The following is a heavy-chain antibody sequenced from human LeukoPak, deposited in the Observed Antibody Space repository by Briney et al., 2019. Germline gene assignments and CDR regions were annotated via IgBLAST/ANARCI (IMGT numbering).Heavy chain of an antibody. Sequence: GGSLRLSCAASGFTFSSYAVSWVRQAPGKGLEWVSAISGSGGSTYYADSVKGRFTISRDNSKNTLYLQMNSLRAEDTAVYYCATRNAYRSFDYWGQGTLVTVSS. D-gene: IGHD1-26*01. CDR3: ATRNAYRSFDY. CDR2: ISGSGGST. CDR1: GFTFSSYA. J-gene: IGHJ4*02. V-gene: IGHV3-23*01.